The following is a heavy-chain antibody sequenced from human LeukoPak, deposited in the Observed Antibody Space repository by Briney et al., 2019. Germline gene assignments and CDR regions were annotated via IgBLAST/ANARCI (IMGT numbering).Heavy chain of an antibody. D-gene: IGHD4-17*01. Sequence: PGRSLRLSCAASGFTFDDYAMHWVRQVPGKGLEWVSHISWNSGSIGYVDSVKGRFTISRDNAKNSLYLQMNSLRAEDTALYYCAKGRPTVTTGYFDYWGQGTLVTVSS. V-gene: IGHV3-9*01. J-gene: IGHJ4*02. CDR1: GFTFDDYA. CDR3: AKGRPTVTTGYFDY. CDR2: ISWNSGSI.